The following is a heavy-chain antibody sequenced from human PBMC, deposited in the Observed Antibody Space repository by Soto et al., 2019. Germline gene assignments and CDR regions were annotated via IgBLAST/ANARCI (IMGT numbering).Heavy chain of an antibody. D-gene: IGHD2-21*02. J-gene: IGHJ4*02. Sequence: SETLSLTCNVSGGSISSGTSYWTWIRQHPGEGLEWIGHIYFTGATYSNPSLRSRLTMSVDTSKNQFSLKLTSVTAADTATYYCASIPRRGYSYGIDYWGQGTLVTVSS. CDR2: IYFTGAT. CDR3: ASIPRRGYSYGIDY. CDR1: GGSISSGTSY. V-gene: IGHV4-31*03.